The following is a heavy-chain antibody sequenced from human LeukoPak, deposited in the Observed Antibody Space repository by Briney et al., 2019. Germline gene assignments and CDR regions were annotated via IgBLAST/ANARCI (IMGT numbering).Heavy chain of an antibody. CDR3: ARAIAGLDSDYENYFDY. CDR1: GYTFTGYY. V-gene: IGHV1-2*04. D-gene: IGHD5-12*01. Sequence: ASVKVSCKASGYTFTGYYMPWVRQAPGQGLEWMGWINPNSGGTNYAQKFQGWVTMTRDTSISTAYMELSRLRSDDTAVYYCARAIAGLDSDYENYFDYWGQGTLVTVSS. CDR2: INPNSGGT. J-gene: IGHJ4*02.